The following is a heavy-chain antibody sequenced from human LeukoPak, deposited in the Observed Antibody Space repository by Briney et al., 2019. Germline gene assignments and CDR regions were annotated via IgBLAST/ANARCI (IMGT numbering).Heavy chain of an antibody. D-gene: IGHD3-22*01. Sequence: PGGSLRLSCAASGFTFRSYGMHWVRQAPGKGLEWVAVISYDGSNKYYADSVKGRFTISRDNSKNTLYLQMNSLRAEDTAVYYCAKAVRTKESYYYDSSLDYWGQGTLVTVSS. J-gene: IGHJ4*02. V-gene: IGHV3-30*18. CDR2: ISYDGSNK. CDR3: AKAVRTKESYYYDSSLDY. CDR1: GFTFRSYG.